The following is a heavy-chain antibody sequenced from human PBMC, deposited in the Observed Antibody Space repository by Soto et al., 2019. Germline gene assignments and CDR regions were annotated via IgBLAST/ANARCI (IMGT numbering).Heavy chain of an antibody. CDR1: GFTFNSYG. CDR2: ILYEGSKT. Sequence: VQRVESGGGVVHPGRSLTLSCEASGFTFNSYGMYGVRQAPGKGLECVSYILYEGSKTYYADSVKGRFTISRDNPKNTLSLQMDNMRQDDKAGYYCVKDLAHMAAHCGQGTLVSVSS. V-gene: IGHV3-30*18. J-gene: IGHJ4*02. D-gene: IGHD6-25*01. CDR3: VKDLAHMAAH.